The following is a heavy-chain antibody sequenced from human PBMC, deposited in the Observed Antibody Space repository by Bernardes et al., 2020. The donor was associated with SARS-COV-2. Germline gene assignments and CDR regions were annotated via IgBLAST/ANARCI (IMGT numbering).Heavy chain of an antibody. CDR3: ARDPAGYSSSRSSAFDP. J-gene: IGHJ5*02. V-gene: IGHV1-46*03. D-gene: IGHD6-13*01. CDR2: INPSGGST. CDR1: GYTFTSYY. Sequence: ASEKVSCKASGYTFTSYYMHWVRQAPGQGLEWMGIINPSGGSTSYAQKFQGRVTMTRDTSTSTVYMELSSLRSEDTAVYYCARDPAGYSSSRSSAFDPWGQGTLVTVSS.